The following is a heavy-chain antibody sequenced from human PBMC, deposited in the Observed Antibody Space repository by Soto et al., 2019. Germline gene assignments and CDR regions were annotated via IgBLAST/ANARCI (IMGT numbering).Heavy chain of an antibody. Sequence: SETLSLTCTVSGGSISSYYWSWIRQPPGKGLEWIGYIYYSGSTNYNPSLKSRVTISVDTSKNQFSLKLSSVTAADTAVYYCAKDGVWDPTRLYCSGGRCRFDYWGQGTLVTVSS. CDR1: GGSISSYY. D-gene: IGHD2-15*01. V-gene: IGHV4-59*01. CDR3: AKDGVWDPTRLYCSGGRCRFDY. J-gene: IGHJ4*02. CDR2: IYYSGST.